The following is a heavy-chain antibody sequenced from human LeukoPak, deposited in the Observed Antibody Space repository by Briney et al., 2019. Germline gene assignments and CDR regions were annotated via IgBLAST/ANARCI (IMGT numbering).Heavy chain of an antibody. Sequence: PGGSLRLSCAASGFTFSSYSMNWVRQAPGKGLEWVSGISWNSGSIGYADSVKGRFTISRDNAKNSLYLQMNSLRAEDTALYYCAKAAYYDFSLDVWGQGTTVTVSS. V-gene: IGHV3-9*01. CDR1: GFTFSSYS. CDR3: AKAAYYDFSLDV. D-gene: IGHD3-3*01. CDR2: ISWNSGSI. J-gene: IGHJ6*02.